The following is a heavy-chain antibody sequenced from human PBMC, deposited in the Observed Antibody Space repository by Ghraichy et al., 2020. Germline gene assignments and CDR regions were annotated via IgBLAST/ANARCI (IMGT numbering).Heavy chain of an antibody. CDR3: ARAFIGGTYYCHYNGMDV. J-gene: IGHJ6*02. Sequence: WGSLRLSCTASGFTVYSSYMSWVRQTPGRGLECVSIIYPGGSSHYYDSVKGRFTISRDNSKNTVYFQKNSLRPEDTAVYYCARAFIGGTYYCHYNGMDVWGQGTTVTVSS. CDR2: IYPGGSS. CDR1: GFTVYSSY. D-gene: IGHD1-1*01. V-gene: IGHV3-53*05.